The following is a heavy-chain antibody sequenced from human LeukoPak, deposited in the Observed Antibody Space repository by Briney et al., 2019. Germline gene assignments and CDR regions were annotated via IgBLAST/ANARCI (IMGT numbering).Heavy chain of an antibody. J-gene: IGHJ4*02. CDR3: ARDLWGYYDSSGYHSFDY. CDR2: ISDNGGNT. V-gene: IGHV3-23*01. D-gene: IGHD3-22*01. CDR1: AFTFSSSG. Sequence: GGSLRLSCAASAFTFSSSGMSWVRQAPGKGLEWVSTISDNGGNTYYADSVKGRFTISRDNSKNTLHLQMNSLRAEDTAVYYCARDLWGYYDSSGYHSFDYWGQGTLVTVSS.